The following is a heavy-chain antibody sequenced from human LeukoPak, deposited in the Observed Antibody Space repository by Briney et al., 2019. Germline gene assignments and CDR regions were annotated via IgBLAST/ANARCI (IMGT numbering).Heavy chain of an antibody. J-gene: IGHJ3*02. V-gene: IGHV3-74*01. CDR3: ARNSSAYYGGDDAFDI. CDR2: LNSDGSRT. CDR1: GFTFSTYW. D-gene: IGHD3-22*01. Sequence: SGGPLRLPCTASGFTFSTYWMHWVPKAPGKGLVWVSCLNSDGSRTNYADSVKARFPISRDNPKHTLSPQIKSQRPEDTAVYYCARNSSAYYGGDDAFDIWGQGTMVTVSS.